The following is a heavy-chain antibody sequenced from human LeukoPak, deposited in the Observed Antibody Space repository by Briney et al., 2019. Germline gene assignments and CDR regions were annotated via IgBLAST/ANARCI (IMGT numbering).Heavy chain of an antibody. J-gene: IGHJ4*02. CDR3: ATIVPNVVATLITDY. D-gene: IGHD5-12*01. CDR1: GFSVSNNY. CDR2: IYNDGRT. V-gene: IGHV3-53*01. Sequence: GGSLRLSCAASGFSVSNNYMSWVRQAPGKGLECVSVIYNDGRTYYADSVRGRFTISRDNSENTVYLQMNSLRDDDAAVYYCATIVPNVVATLITDYWGQGTLVTVSS.